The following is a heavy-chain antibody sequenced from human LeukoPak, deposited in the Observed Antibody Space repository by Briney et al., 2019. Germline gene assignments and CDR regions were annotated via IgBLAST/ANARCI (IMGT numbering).Heavy chain of an antibody. J-gene: IGHJ6*03. CDR1: GDSIKSSSYY. V-gene: IGHV4-39*07. CDR2: IYYSGTT. D-gene: IGHD6-13*01. Sequence: SETLSLTCTVSGDSIKSSSYYWAWVRQPPGKGLEWIASIYYSGTTYYNPSLKSRVTMSVDTSKNQFSLKLSSVTAADTAVYYCARYLPAAVSGGGYYYYMDVWGKGTTVTVSS. CDR3: ARYLPAAVSGGGYYYYMDV.